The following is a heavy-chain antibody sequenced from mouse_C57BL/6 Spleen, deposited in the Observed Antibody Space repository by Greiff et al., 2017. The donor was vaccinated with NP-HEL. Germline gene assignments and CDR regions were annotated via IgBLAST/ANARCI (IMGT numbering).Heavy chain of an antibody. Sequence: EVQLQQSGAELVRPGASVKLSCTASGFNIKDYYMHWVKQRPEQGLEWIGRIDPEDGDTEYAPKFQGKATMTADTSSNTAYLQLSSLTSEDTAVYYCTYYYGSSGYWYFDVWGTGTTVTVSS. D-gene: IGHD1-1*01. J-gene: IGHJ1*03. CDR3: TYYYGSSGYWYFDV. CDR2: IDPEDGDT. V-gene: IGHV14-1*01. CDR1: GFNIKDYY.